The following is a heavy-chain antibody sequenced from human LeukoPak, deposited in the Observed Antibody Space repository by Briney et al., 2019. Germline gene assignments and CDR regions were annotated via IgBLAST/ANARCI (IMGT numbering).Heavy chain of an antibody. CDR1: GFTFSSYS. Sequence: GGSLRLSCAASGFTFSSYSMNWVRQAPGKGLEWVSYISSSSSTIYHADSVKGRFTISRDNAKNSLYLQMNSLRAEDTAVYYCARGATYYDFWSGLKVSDYWGQGTLVTVSS. D-gene: IGHD3-3*01. CDR3: ARGATYYDFWSGLKVSDY. J-gene: IGHJ4*02. V-gene: IGHV3-48*04. CDR2: ISSSSSTI.